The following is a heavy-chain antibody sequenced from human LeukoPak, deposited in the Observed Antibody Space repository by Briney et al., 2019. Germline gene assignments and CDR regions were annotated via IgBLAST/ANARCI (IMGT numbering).Heavy chain of an antibody. CDR2: IIPIFGTA. CDR3: ARDGGIRGSFDY. V-gene: IGHV1-69*13. Sequence: VASVKVSCKASGGTFSSYAISWVRQAPGQGLEWMGRIIPIFGTANYAQKFQGRVTITADESTSTAYMELSSLRSEDTAVYYCARDGGIRGSFDYWGQGTLVTVSS. J-gene: IGHJ4*02. D-gene: IGHD1-26*01. CDR1: GGTFSSYA.